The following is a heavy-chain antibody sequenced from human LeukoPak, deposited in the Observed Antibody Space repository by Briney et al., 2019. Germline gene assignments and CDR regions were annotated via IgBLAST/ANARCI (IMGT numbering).Heavy chain of an antibody. CDR1: GFTFSSYS. CDR2: ISSSSSTI. Sequence: GRSLRLSCAASGFTFSSYSMNWVRQAPGKGLEWVSYISSSSSTIYYADSVKGRFTISRDNAKNSLYLQMNSLRDEDTAVYYCNRAYCGGDCYSDYWGQGTLVTVSS. J-gene: IGHJ4*02. D-gene: IGHD2-21*02. CDR3: NRAYCGGDCYSDY. V-gene: IGHV3-48*02.